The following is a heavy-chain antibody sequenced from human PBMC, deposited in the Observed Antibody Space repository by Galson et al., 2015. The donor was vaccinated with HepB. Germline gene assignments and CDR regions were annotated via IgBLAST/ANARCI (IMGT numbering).Heavy chain of an antibody. J-gene: IGHJ4*02. D-gene: IGHD5-12*01. Sequence: SLRLSCAASGFTVSSNYMSWVRQAPGKGLEWVSVIYSGGSTYYADSVKGRFTISRDNSKNTLYLQMNSLRAEDTAVYYYARDGGHPLRRGDYWGQGTLVTVSS. CDR1: GFTVSSNY. CDR2: IYSGGST. V-gene: IGHV3-66*01. CDR3: ARDGGHPLRRGDY.